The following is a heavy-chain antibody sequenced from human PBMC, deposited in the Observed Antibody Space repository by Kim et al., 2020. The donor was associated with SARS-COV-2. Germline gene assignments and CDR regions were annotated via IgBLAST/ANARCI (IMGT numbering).Heavy chain of an antibody. CDR3: AREYSGYDRDPYYFDY. Sequence: GSLRLSCAASGFTVSSNYMSWVRQAPGKGLEWVSVIYSGGSTYYADSVKGRFTISRDNSKNTLYLQMNSLRAEDTAVYYCAREYSGYDRDPYYFDYWGQGTLVTVSS. D-gene: IGHD5-12*01. J-gene: IGHJ4*02. CDR2: IYSGGST. V-gene: IGHV3-53*01. CDR1: GFTVSSNY.